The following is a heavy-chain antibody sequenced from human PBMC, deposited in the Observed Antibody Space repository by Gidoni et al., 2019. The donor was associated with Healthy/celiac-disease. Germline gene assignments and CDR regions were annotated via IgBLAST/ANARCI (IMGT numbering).Heavy chain of an antibody. J-gene: IGHJ4*02. CDR1: GGPFSSYA. Sequence: HVQLVQSGAAVEKPGASVNVSCKASGGPFSSYAISWVRQAAGQGLEWLGGIITIFGKANYAQKFKGRVTITADESTSTAYMEPSSLRSEDTAVYYCARDKDGYNFGYWGQGTLVTVSS. CDR3: ARDKDGYNFGY. CDR2: IITIFGKA. D-gene: IGHD5-12*01. V-gene: IGHV1-69*01.